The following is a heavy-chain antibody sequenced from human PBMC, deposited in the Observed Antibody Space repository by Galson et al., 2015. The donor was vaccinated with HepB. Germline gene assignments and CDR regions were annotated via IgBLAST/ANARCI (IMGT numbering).Heavy chain of an antibody. D-gene: IGHD4-23*01. V-gene: IGHV1-2*04. Sequence: SVKVSCKASGYTLTDFHVNWVRQAPGQGLEWMGWINPDNGDTNYAQKFQGWVTMARDTSIRTAYMELSRLSSDDTAVYYCARWGDSSGSNVRGFHVWGQGTAVTGSS. CDR3: ARWGDSSGSNVRGFHV. CDR1: GYTLTDFH. J-gene: IGHJ3*01. CDR2: INPDNGDT.